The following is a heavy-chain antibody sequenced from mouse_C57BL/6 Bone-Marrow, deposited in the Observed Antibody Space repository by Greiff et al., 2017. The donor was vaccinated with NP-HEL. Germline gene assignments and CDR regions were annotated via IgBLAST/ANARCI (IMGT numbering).Heavy chain of an antibody. CDR2: IWRGGST. V-gene: IGHV2-5*01. Sequence: VMLVESGPGLVQPSQSLSITCTVSGFSLTSYGVHWVRQSPGKGLEWLGVIWRGGSTDYNAAFMSRLSITKDNSKSQVFFKMNSLQADDTAIYYCAKNPDGYYEFAYWGQGTLVTVSA. J-gene: IGHJ3*01. D-gene: IGHD2-3*01. CDR3: AKNPDGYYEFAY. CDR1: GFSLTSYG.